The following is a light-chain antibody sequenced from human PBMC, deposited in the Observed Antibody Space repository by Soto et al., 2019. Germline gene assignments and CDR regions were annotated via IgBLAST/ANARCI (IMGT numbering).Light chain of an antibody. CDR1: QIVNSDY. J-gene: IGKJ1*01. V-gene: IGKV3-20*01. Sequence: EIVLTQSPGNLSLSPGERATLSCGASQIVNSDYFAWFQLKPGQAPRLLIYGASRRATVIPDRFSGSGSGTYFTLTINRLEPEDFAMYYCQQYVNSPGTFGQGSRIEIK. CDR2: GAS. CDR3: QQYVNSPGT.